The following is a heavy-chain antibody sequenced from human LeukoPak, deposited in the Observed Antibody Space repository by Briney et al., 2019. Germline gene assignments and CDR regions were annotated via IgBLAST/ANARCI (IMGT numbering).Heavy chain of an antibody. D-gene: IGHD3-10*01. CDR3: ATGHWVWFV. CDR2: IIPIFGTA. V-gene: IGHV1-69*13. J-gene: IGHJ4*02. CDR1: GGTFSSYA. Sequence: ASVKLSCKASGGTFSSYAISWVRQAPGQGLEWMGGIIPIFGTANYAQKFQGRVTITADESTSTAYMELSSLRREDTGVYYCATGHWVWFVWGQGTLVTVSS.